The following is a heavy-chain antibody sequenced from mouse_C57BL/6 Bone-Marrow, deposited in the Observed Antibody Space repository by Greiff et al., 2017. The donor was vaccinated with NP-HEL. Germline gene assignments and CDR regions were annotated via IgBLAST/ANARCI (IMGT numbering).Heavy chain of an antibody. V-gene: IGHV1-39*01. Sequence: QLQESGPELVKPGASVKISCKASGYSFTDYNMNWVKQSNGKSLEWIGVINPNYGTTSYNQKFKGKATLTVDQSSSTAYMQLNSLTSEDSAVYYCAVYSNYFYYYAMDYWGQGTSVTVSS. J-gene: IGHJ4*01. CDR1: GYSFTDYN. CDR2: INPNYGTT. CDR3: AVYSNYFYYYAMDY. D-gene: IGHD2-5*01.